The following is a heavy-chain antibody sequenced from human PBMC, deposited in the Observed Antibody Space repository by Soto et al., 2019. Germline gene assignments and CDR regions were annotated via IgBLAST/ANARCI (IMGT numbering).Heavy chain of an antibody. Sequence: EVQLVESGGGLVQPGGSLRLSCAASGFTFSSYWMTWVGRAPGKGLEWLANIKEDGSGKYVVDSVKGRFTISRDNPKNSLYMQLNSLRAEDTATYYCVKAWYNDVWGYYFDYWGQGTLVTVSS. CDR1: GFTFSSYW. J-gene: IGHJ4*02. D-gene: IGHD3-10*02. CDR2: IKEDGSGK. V-gene: IGHV3-7*01. CDR3: VKAWYNDVWGYYFDY.